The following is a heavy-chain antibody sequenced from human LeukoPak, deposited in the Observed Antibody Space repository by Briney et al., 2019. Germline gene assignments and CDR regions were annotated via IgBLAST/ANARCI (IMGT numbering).Heavy chain of an antibody. CDR3: ARQDGATRTYYFDY. CDR2: VYYSGST. CDR1: GGSISSSSYY. D-gene: IGHD5-24*01. V-gene: IGHV4-39*01. Sequence: SETLSLTCTVSGGSISSSSYYWGWIRQSPGKGLEWVGSVYYSGSTYYNPSLKSRVTISVDTSKNQFSLKLSSVTAADTAVYYCARQDGATRTYYFDYWGQGTLVTVSS. J-gene: IGHJ4*02.